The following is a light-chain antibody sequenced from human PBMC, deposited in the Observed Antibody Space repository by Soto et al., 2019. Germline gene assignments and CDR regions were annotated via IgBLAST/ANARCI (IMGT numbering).Light chain of an antibody. CDR1: SGHSSYA. Sequence: QPVLTQSPSASASLGASVKLTCTLSSGHSSYAIAWHQQQPEKGPRYLMKLNSDGSHSKGDGIPDRFSGSSSGAERYLTISSLQSEYEADYCCQTWGTGMVFGGGTKLTVL. V-gene: IGLV4-69*01. J-gene: IGLJ2*01. CDR2: LNSDGSH. CDR3: QTWGTGMV.